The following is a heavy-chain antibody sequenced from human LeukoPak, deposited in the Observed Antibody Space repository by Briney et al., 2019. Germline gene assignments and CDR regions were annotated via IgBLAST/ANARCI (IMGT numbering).Heavy chain of an antibody. CDR3: ASQDVFRYHDY. CDR2: IYSGGST. J-gene: IGHJ4*02. V-gene: IGHV3-53*01. CDR1: GFTVRSNY. D-gene: IGHD2-2*01. Sequence: GGSLTLSCVASGFTVRSNYMNWVRPAPGKGLEWVSVIYSGGSTCYADSVRGRFTISRDNSKNPLLLQLNSLRAEDTAVCYCASQDVFRYHDYWGQGTLVTVSS.